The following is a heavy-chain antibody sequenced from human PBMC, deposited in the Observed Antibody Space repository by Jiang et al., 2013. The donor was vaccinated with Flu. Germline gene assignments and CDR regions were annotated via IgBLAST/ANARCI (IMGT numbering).Heavy chain of an antibody. J-gene: IGHJ3*02. V-gene: IGHV4-31*03. CDR3: ARVPGQNPRIVGATDAFDI. D-gene: IGHD1-26*01. CDR2: IYYSGST. CDR1: GGSISSGGYY. Sequence: PGLVKPSQTLSLTCTVSGGSISSGGYYWSWIRQHPGKGLEWIGYIYYSGSTYYNPSLKSRVTISVDTSKNQFSLKLSSVTAADTAVYYCARVPGQNPRIVGATDAFDIWGQGTMVTVSS.